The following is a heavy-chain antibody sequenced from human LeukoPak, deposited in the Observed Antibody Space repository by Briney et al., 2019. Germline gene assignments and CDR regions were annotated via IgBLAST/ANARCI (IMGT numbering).Heavy chain of an antibody. J-gene: IGHJ4*02. CDR2: ISGSGGST. CDR3: AKVRKTGYSYGYFDY. D-gene: IGHD5-18*01. Sequence: GGSLRLSCAASGFTFSSYAMSWVRQAPGKGLEWVSAISGSGGSTYYADSVKGRFTISRDNSKNTLYLQMNSLRAEDTAVHYCAKVRKTGYSYGYFDYWGQGTLVTVSS. V-gene: IGHV3-23*01. CDR1: GFTFSSYA.